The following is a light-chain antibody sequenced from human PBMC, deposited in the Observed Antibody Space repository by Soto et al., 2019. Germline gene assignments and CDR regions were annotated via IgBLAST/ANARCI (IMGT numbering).Light chain of an antibody. CDR3: QQLNSYLPWT. J-gene: IGKJ1*01. CDR2: AAS. V-gene: IGKV1-9*01. CDR1: QGISSY. Sequence: DLQLTQSPSFLSASVGDRVTITCRASQGISSYLAWYQQKPGKAPKLLIYAASTLQSGVPSRFSGSGSGTEFTLTISSLQPEDFATYYCQQLNSYLPWTFGQGTKVEIK.